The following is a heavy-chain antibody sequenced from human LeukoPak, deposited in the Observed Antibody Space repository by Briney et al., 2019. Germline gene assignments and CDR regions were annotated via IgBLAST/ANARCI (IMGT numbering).Heavy chain of an antibody. CDR3: ARGDYGDYAGMDV. V-gene: IGHV3-9*01. Sequence: PGGSLRLSCAASGFTFDDYAMHWVRQAPGKGLEWVSGISWNSGSIGYADSVKGRFTISRDNAKNSLYLQMNSLRAEDTAVYYCARGDYGDYAGMDVWGQGTTVTVPS. CDR2: ISWNSGSI. CDR1: GFTFDDYA. D-gene: IGHD4-17*01. J-gene: IGHJ6*02.